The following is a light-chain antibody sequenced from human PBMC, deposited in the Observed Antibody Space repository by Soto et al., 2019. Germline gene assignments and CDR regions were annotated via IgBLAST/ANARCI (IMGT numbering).Light chain of an antibody. CDR1: QSVSSSY. CDR3: QQYGSSPGPT. J-gene: IGKJ4*01. Sequence: IVLAQSPGTLSLSPGQRATVYWRARQSVSSSYLAWYQQKPGQAPRLLIYGASSRATSIPDRFSGSGSGTDFTLTISRLEPEDFAVYYSQQYGSSPGPTFGRWTKVDIK. CDR2: GAS. V-gene: IGKV3-20*01.